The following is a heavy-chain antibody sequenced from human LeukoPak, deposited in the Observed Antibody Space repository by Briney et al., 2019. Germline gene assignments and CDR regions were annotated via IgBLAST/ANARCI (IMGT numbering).Heavy chain of an antibody. V-gene: IGHV3-21*01. D-gene: IGHD3/OR15-3a*01. J-gene: IGHJ6*02. CDR1: GFTFSSYS. Sequence: KPGGSLRLSCAASGFTFSSYSMNWVRQAPGKGLEWVSSISSSSSYIYYADSVKGRFTISRDNAKNSLYLQMNSLRAEDTAVYYCARTLHDFYPNYYYYGMDVWGQGTTVTVSS. CDR2: ISSSSSYI. CDR3: ARTLHDFYPNYYYYGMDV.